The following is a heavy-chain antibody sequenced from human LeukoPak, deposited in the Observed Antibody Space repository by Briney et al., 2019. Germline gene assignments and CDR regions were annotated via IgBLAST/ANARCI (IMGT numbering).Heavy chain of an antibody. V-gene: IGHV4-39*07. D-gene: IGHD6-13*01. CDR1: GGSISSSSYY. Sequence: PSETLSLTCTVSGGSISSSSYYWGWIRQPPGKGLEWIGSIYYSGSTYYNPSLKSRVTISVDTSKNQFSLKLSSVTAADTAVYYCARQGYSSSWYVGCWGQGTLVTVSS. J-gene: IGHJ4*02. CDR2: IYYSGST. CDR3: ARQGYSSSWYVGC.